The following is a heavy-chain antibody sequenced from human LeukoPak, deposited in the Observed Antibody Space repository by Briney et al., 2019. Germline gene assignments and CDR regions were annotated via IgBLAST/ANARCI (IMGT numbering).Heavy chain of an antibody. CDR2: IYYSGST. CDR1: GGSISSGGYY. CDR3: VRAGRDKWLPNSWFDP. Sequence: SETLSLTCTVSGGSISSGGYYWSWIRQPPGKGLEWIGYIYYSGSTNYNPSLKSRVTISVDTSKNQFSLKLSSVTAADTAVYYCVRAGRDKWLPNSWFDPWGQGTLVTVSS. V-gene: IGHV4-61*08. J-gene: IGHJ5*02. D-gene: IGHD3-22*01.